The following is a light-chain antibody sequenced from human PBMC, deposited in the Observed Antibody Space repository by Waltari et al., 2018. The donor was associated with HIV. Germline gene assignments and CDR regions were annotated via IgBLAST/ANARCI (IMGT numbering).Light chain of an antibody. Sequence: EIVMTQSPATLSVSPGESATLSCRASQSVGTKLAWYHQKPGQAPRLLIYGASIRATGIPARFSGSGSGMEFTLTISSLQSEDFAVYYCQQNSYWLPITFGQGTRLEI. V-gene: IGKV3-15*01. CDR3: QQNSYWLPIT. CDR1: QSVGTK. J-gene: IGKJ5*01. CDR2: GAS.